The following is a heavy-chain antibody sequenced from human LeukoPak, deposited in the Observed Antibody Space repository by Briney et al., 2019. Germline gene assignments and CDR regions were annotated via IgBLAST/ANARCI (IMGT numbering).Heavy chain of an antibody. D-gene: IGHD5-24*01. CDR1: GGSISSGSYY. Sequence: PSETLSLTCTVSGGSISSGSYYWSWIRQPAGKGLEWIGRIYTSGSTNYNPSLKSRVTISVDTSKNQFSLKLSSVTAADTAVYYCARDRGDGYNYDYWGQGTLVTVSS. J-gene: IGHJ4*02. CDR3: ARDRGDGYNYDY. V-gene: IGHV4-61*02. CDR2: IYTSGST.